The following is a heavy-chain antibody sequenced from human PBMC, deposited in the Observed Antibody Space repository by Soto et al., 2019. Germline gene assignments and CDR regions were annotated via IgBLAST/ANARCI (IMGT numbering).Heavy chain of an antibody. V-gene: IGHV3-23*01. D-gene: IGHD3-22*01. CDR1: GFTVSSYA. CDR2: ISGGGGST. J-gene: IGHJ6*02. CDR3: AKAARDSSGYYGAVSYDYYYGMDV. Sequence: PGGSLRLSCAASGFTVSSYAMSWVRQAPGKGLEWVSAISGGGGSTYYADSVKGRFTISRDNSKNTLYLQMNSLRAEDTAVYYCAKAARDSSGYYGAVSYDYYYGMDVWGQGTTVTVSS.